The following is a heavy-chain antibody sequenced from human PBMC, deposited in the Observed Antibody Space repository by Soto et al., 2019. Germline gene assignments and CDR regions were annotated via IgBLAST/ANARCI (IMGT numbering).Heavy chain of an antibody. J-gene: IGHJ4*02. CDR3: AKADMVVVVAATPDY. CDR1: GFTFSSYG. CDR2: ISYDGSNK. Sequence: QVQLVESGGGVVQPGRSLRLSCAASGFTFSSYGMHWVRQAPGKGLEWVAVISYDGSNKYYADSVKGRFTISRDNSKNPLYLQMNSLRAEDTAVYYCAKADMVVVVAATPDYWGQGTLVTVSS. V-gene: IGHV3-30*18. D-gene: IGHD2-15*01.